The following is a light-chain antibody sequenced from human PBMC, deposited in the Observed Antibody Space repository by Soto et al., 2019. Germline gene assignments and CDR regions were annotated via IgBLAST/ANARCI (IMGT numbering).Light chain of an antibody. Sequence: IQVTQSPSSLSASVGDRVTITCRASQSISSQLNWYQQKPGQAPNLLIYAAARLKSGVPSRFSGSGSGTDFTLTISRLQPEDFAIYYCQQDESTPYTFGQGNTLEIK. V-gene: IGKV1-39*01. CDR2: AAA. CDR3: QQDESTPYT. CDR1: QSISSQ. J-gene: IGKJ2*01.